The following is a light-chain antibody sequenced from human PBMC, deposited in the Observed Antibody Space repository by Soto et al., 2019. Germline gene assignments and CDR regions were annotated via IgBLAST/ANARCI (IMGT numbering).Light chain of an antibody. CDR3: KQYESYWT. V-gene: IGKV1-5*01. CDR1: QVITGW. J-gene: IGKJ1*01. Sequence: DIQVTQAPSTLSASVVDRVNITCRASQVITGWLAWYQQKPGKAPNLLIYDASNVQSGAPPRFSGSGSGTEFTLTISRLQPDDFATYYRKQYESYWTVGKGTKVDIK. CDR2: DAS.